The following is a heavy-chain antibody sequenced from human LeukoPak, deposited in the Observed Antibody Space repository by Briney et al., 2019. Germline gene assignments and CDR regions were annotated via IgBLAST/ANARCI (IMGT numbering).Heavy chain of an antibody. CDR1: GFTFSTYQ. Sequence: GGSLRLSCAASGFTFSTYQMNWVRQAPGKGLEWVSYISNSDNTRYYTDSVKGRFTISRDNAKNSLYLQMNNLRAEDTGVYYCARATGYLSYFDLWGRGTLVTVST. CDR3: ARATGYLSYFDL. CDR2: ISNSDNTR. D-gene: IGHD3-9*01. V-gene: IGHV3-48*03. J-gene: IGHJ2*01.